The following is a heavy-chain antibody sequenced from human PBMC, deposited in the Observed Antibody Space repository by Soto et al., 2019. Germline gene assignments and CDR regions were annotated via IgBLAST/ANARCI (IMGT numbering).Heavy chain of an antibody. D-gene: IGHD5-12*01. CDR2: IWHDGSIK. J-gene: IGHJ4*02. CDR1: GFSFSTYG. Sequence: GGSLRLSCAASGFSFSTYGMHWVRQVPGKGLEWVAVIWHDGSIKYYGDSVKGRFTISRDNSKNTLYLQMDSLRAEDTAVYYCARGSRRDGYRADYWGQGTLVTVSS. CDR3: ARGSRRDGYRADY. V-gene: IGHV3-33*01.